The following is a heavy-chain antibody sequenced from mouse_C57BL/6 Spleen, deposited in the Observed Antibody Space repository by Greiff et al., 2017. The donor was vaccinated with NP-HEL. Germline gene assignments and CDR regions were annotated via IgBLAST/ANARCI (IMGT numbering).Heavy chain of an antibody. J-gene: IGHJ1*03. CDR1: GYTFTSYW. V-gene: IGHV1-59*01. D-gene: IGHD1-1*01. CDR3: ARRNYGSSPGFDV. CDR2: IDPSDSYT. Sequence: QVQLQQPGAELVRPGPSVKLSCKASGYTFTSYWMHWVKQRPGQGLEWIGVIDPSDSYTNYNQKFKGKATLTVDTSSSTAYMQLSSLTSEDSAVYYCARRNYGSSPGFDVWGTGTTVTVSS.